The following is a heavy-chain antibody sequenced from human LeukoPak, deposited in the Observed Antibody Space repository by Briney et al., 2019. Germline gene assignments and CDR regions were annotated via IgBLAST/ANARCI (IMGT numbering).Heavy chain of an antibody. CDR2: IYYSGST. D-gene: IGHD6-19*01. V-gene: IGHV4-59*12. J-gene: IGHJ6*02. Sequence: PSETLSLTCTVSGSSISSYYWSWIRQPPGKGLEWIGYIYYSGSTNYNPSLKSRVTISVDTSKNQFSLKLSSVTAADTAVYYCAREGRIAVAGTPPLHYYYGMDVWGQGTTVTVSS. CDR1: GSSISSYY. CDR3: AREGRIAVAGTPPLHYYYGMDV.